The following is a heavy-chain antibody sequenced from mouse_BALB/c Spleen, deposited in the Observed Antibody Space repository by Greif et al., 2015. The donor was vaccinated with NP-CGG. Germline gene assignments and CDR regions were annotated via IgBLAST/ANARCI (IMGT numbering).Heavy chain of an antibody. Sequence: EVKLQESGGGLVKPGGSLKLSCAASGFAFSSYDMSWVRQTPEKRLEWVAYISSGGGSTYYPDTVKGRFTISRDNAKNTLYLQMSSLKSEDTAMYYCARPPDYYGSGYAMDYWGQGTSVTVSS. CDR3: ARPPDYYGSGYAMDY. CDR1: GFAFSSYD. CDR2: ISSGGGST. J-gene: IGHJ4*01. D-gene: IGHD1-1*01. V-gene: IGHV5-12-1*01.